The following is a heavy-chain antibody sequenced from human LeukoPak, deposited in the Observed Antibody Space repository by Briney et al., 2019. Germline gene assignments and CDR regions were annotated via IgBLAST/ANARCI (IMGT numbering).Heavy chain of an antibody. D-gene: IGHD3-22*01. Sequence: GGSLRLACAASGFTFSSYAMSWVRRAPGKGLEWVSAISGSGGSTYYADSVKGRFTISRDNSKNTLYLQMNSLRAEDTAVYYCAKGSRYYDSSGYLTGYWGQGTLVAVSS. V-gene: IGHV3-23*01. J-gene: IGHJ4*02. CDR2: ISGSGGST. CDR3: AKGSRYYDSSGYLTGY. CDR1: GFTFSSYA.